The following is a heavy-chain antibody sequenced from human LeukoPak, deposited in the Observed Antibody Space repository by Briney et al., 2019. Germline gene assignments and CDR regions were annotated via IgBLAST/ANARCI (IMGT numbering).Heavy chain of an antibody. CDR3: ALYTAMVNPDY. D-gene: IGHD5-18*01. CDR1: VYTFTGHY. CDR2: INPNSGGT. J-gene: IGHJ4*02. Sequence: ASVKVSCKASVYTFTGHYMHCVRHAPGQGLEWMGWINPNSGGTNYAQKFQGRVTMTRDTSISTAYMELSRLRSDDTAVYYCALYTAMVNPDYWGQGTLVTVSS. V-gene: IGHV1-2*02.